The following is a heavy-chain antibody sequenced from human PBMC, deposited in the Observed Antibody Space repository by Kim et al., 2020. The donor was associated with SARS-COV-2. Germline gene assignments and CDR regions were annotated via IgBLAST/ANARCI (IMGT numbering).Heavy chain of an antibody. CDR2: ST. V-gene: IGHV5-10-1*01. D-gene: IGHD3-10*01. CDR3: ARGELLFNY. J-gene: IGHJ4*02. Sequence: STNYGPSFQGHVTISADKSISTAYLQWSSLKASDTAMYYCARGELLFNYWGQGTLVTVSS.